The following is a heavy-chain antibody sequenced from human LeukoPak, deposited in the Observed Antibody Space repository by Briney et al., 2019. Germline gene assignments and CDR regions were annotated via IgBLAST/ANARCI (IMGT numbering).Heavy chain of an antibody. J-gene: IGHJ4*02. CDR1: GFTFSSYA. Sequence: GGSLRLSCAASGFTFSSYAMRWVRQAPGKGLEWVSAISGSGGSTYYADSVKGRFTISRDNSKNTLYLQMNSLRAEDTAVYYCAKSRPGYYDSSGDYWGQRTLVTVSS. D-gene: IGHD3-22*01. CDR2: ISGSGGST. CDR3: AKSRPGYYDSSGDY. V-gene: IGHV3-23*01.